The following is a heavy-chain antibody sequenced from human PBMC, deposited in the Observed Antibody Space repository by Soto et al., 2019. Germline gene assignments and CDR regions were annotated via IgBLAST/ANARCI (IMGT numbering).Heavy chain of an antibody. CDR1: GGSISSYY. J-gene: IGHJ4*02. V-gene: IGHV4-59*01. Sequence: SSETLSLTCTVSGGSISSYYWSWIRQPPGKGLEWIGYIYYSGSTNYNPSLKSRVTISVDTSKNQFSLKLSSVTAADTAVYYCARGIAAAAVDYWGQGTLVTVSS. D-gene: IGHD6-13*01. CDR2: IYYSGST. CDR3: ARGIAAAAVDY.